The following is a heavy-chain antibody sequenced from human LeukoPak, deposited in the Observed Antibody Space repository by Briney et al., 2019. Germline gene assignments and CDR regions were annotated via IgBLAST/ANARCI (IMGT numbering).Heavy chain of an antibody. D-gene: IGHD3-9*01. CDR2: IYYSGST. CDR3: ARFPYFEGFDY. V-gene: IGHV4-39*07. J-gene: IGHJ4*02. Sequence: SETLSLTCTVSDGSISSSSYYWGWIRQPPGKGLEWIGSIYYSGSTYYNPSLKSRVTISVDTSKNQFSLKLSSVTAADTGVYFCARFPYFEGFDYWGPGTQVIVSS. CDR1: DGSISSSSYY.